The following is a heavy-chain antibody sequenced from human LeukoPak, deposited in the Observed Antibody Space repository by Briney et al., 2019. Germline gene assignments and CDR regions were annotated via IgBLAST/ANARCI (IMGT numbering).Heavy chain of an antibody. CDR2: TSGSGGST. V-gene: IGHV3-23*01. J-gene: IGHJ4*02. CDR3: AKDIVLMVYAFFDY. D-gene: IGHD2-8*01. Sequence: GGSLRLSCAASGFTFSSYAMSWVRQAPGKGLEWVSATSGSGGSTYYADSVKGRFTISRDNSKNTLYLQMNSLRAEDTAVYYCAKDIVLMVYAFFDYWGQGTLVTVSS. CDR1: GFTFSSYA.